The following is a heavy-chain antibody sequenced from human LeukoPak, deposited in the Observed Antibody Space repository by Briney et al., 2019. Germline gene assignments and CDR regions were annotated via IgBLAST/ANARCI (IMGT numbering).Heavy chain of an antibody. CDR3: AREEVEMATIWTFGY. CDR2: INPNSGGT. J-gene: IGHJ4*02. CDR1: GYTFTGYY. Sequence: ASVKVSCKASGYTFTGYYMHWVRQAPGQGLEWMGWINPNSGGTNYAQKFQGRVTMTRDTSISTAYMELSRLRSDDTAVYYCAREEVEMATIWTFGYWGQGTLVTVSS. V-gene: IGHV1-2*02. D-gene: IGHD5-24*01.